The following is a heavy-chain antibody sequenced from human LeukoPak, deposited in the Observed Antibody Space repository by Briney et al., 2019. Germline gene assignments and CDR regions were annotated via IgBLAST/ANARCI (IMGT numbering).Heavy chain of an antibody. CDR3: ARVPVDTAMVGDYYFDY. CDR2: IYHSGST. D-gene: IGHD5-18*01. J-gene: IGHJ4*02. Sequence: SQTLSLTCALSGGSISSGGYSWSWIRQPPGKGLEWIGYIYHSGSTYYNPSLKSRVTISVDRSKNQFSLKLSSVTAADTAVYYCARVPVDTAMVGDYYFDYWGQGTLVTVSS. V-gene: IGHV4-30-2*01. CDR1: GGSISSGGYS.